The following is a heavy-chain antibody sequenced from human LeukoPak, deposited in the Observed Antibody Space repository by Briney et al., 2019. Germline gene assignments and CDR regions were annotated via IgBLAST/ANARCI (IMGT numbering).Heavy chain of an antibody. Sequence: SETLSLTCTVSGGSISSYYWSWIRQPPGKGLEWIGYIYYSGSTNYNPSLKSRVTISVDTSKNQFSLKLSSGTAADTAVYYCARDRGSGLDVWGQGTLVSVSS. V-gene: IGHV4-59*01. J-gene: IGHJ4*02. CDR1: GGSISSYY. CDR2: IYYSGST. D-gene: IGHD3-22*01. CDR3: ARDRGSGLDV.